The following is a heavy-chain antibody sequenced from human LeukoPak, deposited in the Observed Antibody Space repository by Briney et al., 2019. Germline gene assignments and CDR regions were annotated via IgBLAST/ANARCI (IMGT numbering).Heavy chain of an antibody. J-gene: IGHJ6*03. D-gene: IGHD5-18*01. CDR1: GFTFSSYA. Sequence: PGGSLRLSCAASGFTFSSYAMSWVRQAPGKGLEWVSATSGSGGSTYYADSVKARFTISRDNSKNTLYLQMNSLRAEDTAVYYCAKGGGGYSYGYSYYYYYMDVWGKGTTVTVSS. CDR2: TSGSGGST. V-gene: IGHV3-23*01. CDR3: AKGGGGYSYGYSYYYYYMDV.